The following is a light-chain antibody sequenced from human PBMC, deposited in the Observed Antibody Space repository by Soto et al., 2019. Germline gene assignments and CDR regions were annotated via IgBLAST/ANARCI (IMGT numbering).Light chain of an antibody. J-gene: IGLJ2*01. Sequence: QSVLTQPPSVSGAPGQRVTISCTGSSFNIGAGYDVHWYQQLPGTAPKLLIYGNSNRPSGVPDRFSGSKSGTSASLAITGLQAEDEADYYGQSYDSSLSGLFGGGTKLTVL. CDR1: SFNIGAGYD. CDR3: QSYDSSLSGL. CDR2: GNS. V-gene: IGLV1-40*01.